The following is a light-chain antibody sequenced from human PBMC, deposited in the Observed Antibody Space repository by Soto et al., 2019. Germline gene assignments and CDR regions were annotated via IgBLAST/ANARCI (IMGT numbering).Light chain of an antibody. CDR3: HQYDSYPYT. J-gene: IGKJ2*01. CDR2: DAS. V-gene: IGKV1-5*01. CDR1: QSISKW. Sequence: DIPMTQSPSTLSASVGDRVTITCRASQSISKWVAWYQQRAGKAPTALIFDASNSEKGVPSRFSGSGSGTEFTLIISGLQPEDFATYYCHQYDSYPYTFGQGTKLEI.